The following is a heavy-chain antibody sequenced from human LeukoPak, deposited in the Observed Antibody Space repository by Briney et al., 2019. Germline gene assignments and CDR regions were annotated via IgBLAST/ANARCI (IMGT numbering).Heavy chain of an antibody. CDR1: GGTFSSYA. CDR2: IIPIYGTS. D-gene: IGHD4-23*01. CDR3: ARDRWNPLLDEGNWFDP. V-gene: IGHV1-69*13. Sequence: GASVKVSCKASGGTFSSYAFSWVRQAPGQGLEWIGDIIPIYGTSNYAQKFQGRVTITADESTSTAYMELSSLRSDDTAVYYCARDRWNPLLDEGNWFDPWGQGTLVTVSS. J-gene: IGHJ5*02.